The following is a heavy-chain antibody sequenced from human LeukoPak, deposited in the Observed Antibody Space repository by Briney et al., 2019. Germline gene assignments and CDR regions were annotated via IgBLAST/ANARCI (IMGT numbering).Heavy chain of an antibody. Sequence: PSETLSLTCTVSGGSISSYYWSGLRQPPGKGLEWIGYIYYSGSTNYNPSLKSRVTISVDTSKNQFSLKLSSVTAADTAVYYCARDDSSGYFDYWGQGTLVTVSS. D-gene: IGHD3-22*01. CDR2: IYYSGST. J-gene: IGHJ4*02. CDR3: ARDDSSGYFDY. CDR1: GGSISSYY. V-gene: IGHV4-59*01.